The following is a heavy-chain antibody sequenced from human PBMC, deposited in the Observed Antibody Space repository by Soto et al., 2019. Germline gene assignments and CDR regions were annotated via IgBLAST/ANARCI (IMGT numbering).Heavy chain of an antibody. CDR3: ARDGAYCSSIGCQNPFAH. D-gene: IGHD2-2*01. CDR2: MYYNGNT. Sequence: QVQLQESGLGLVQPSQTLSLSCTVSGGSISGGGYYWNWIRQLPGKGLEWIGYMYYNGNTYYNPSLQSRVTISFGTSHDQFSLRLTSVTAADTAVYFCARDGAYCSSIGCQNPFAHWGQGTLVTVSS. CDR1: GGSISGGGYY. J-gene: IGHJ4*02. V-gene: IGHV4-31*03.